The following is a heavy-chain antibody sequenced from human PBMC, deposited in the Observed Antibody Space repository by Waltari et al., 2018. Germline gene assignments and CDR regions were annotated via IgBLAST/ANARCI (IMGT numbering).Heavy chain of an antibody. V-gene: IGHV3-74*01. D-gene: IGHD2-2*01. Sequence: EVQLVESGGGLVQPGGSLRLSCAASGFTFSSYWMHWVRQAPGKGLVWVSRSDSDGSSTSYADSVKGRFTISRDNAKNTLYLQMNSLRAEDTAVYYCAREDCSSTSCYSFDYWGQGTLVTVSS. J-gene: IGHJ4*02. CDR3: AREDCSSTSCYSFDY. CDR2: SDSDGSST. CDR1: GFTFSSYW.